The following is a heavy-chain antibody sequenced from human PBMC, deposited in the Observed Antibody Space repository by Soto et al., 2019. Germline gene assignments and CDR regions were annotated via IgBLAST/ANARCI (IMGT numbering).Heavy chain of an antibody. Sequence: QVQVVESGGGVVQPGRSLRLSCEASGFTFSNYGMHWVRQAPGKGLEWVAVISNDGNDEYYIDSVKGRFTISRDNSKNTLYLQMNTLNTVDTAMYYWAKDINNGRNQLGADYRGRGTLVTVSS. V-gene: IGHV3-30*18. J-gene: IGHJ4*02. CDR3: AKDINNGRNQLGADY. D-gene: IGHD6-13*01. CDR2: ISNDGNDE. CDR1: GFTFSNYG.